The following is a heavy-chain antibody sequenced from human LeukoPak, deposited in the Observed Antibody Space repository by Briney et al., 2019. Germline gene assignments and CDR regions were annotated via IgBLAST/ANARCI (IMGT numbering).Heavy chain of an antibody. CDR2: INHSGST. CDR1: GYSISGGYS. Sequence: SETLSLTCTVSGYSISGGYSWAWIRQPPGKGLEWIGEINHSGSTNYNPSLKSRVTISVDTSKNQFSLKLSSVTAADTAVYYCARGGYYYYYYMDVWGKGTTVTVS. CDR3: ARGGYYYYYYMDV. V-gene: IGHV4-38-2*02. J-gene: IGHJ6*03.